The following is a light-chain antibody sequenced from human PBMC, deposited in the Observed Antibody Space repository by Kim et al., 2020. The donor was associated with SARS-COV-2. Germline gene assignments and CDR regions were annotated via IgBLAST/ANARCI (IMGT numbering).Light chain of an antibody. Sequence: SASVGDRVTITCRASQMISSWLAWYQQKPGKAPKLLIYKASTLESGVPSRFSGSGSGTEFTLTISSLQPDDFASYYCQQYNSLWTFGQGTKVDIK. CDR1: QMISSW. J-gene: IGKJ1*01. CDR3: QQYNSLWT. CDR2: KAS. V-gene: IGKV1-5*03.